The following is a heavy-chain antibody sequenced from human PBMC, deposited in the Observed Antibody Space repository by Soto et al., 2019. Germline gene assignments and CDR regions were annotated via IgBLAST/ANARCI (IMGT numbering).Heavy chain of an antibody. CDR2: IHYSGST. V-gene: IGHV4-59*01. J-gene: IGHJ6*02. Sequence: SETLSLTCTVSGGSISSYYWSWIRQPPGKGLEWIGYIHYSGSTNYNPSLKGRVTISVDTSKNQFSLKLSSVTAADTAVYYCARAYNYYYGMDVWGQGTTVTVSS. CDR3: ARAYNYYYGMDV. CDR1: GGSISSYY.